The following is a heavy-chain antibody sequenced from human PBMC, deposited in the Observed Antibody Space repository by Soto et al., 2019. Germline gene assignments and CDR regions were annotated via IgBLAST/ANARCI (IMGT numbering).Heavy chain of an antibody. CDR3: ARGHSFMDV. D-gene: IGHD2-15*01. CDR2: ISSAAVTI. CDR1: GFTFSESY. J-gene: IGHJ6*02. Sequence: QVQLVESGGGLVKPGGSLRLSYAASGFTFSESYMSWIRQAPGRGLEFISYISSAAVTIYHADSVKGRFTISRDNAKNARYLQLNSLRADDTAVYYCARGHSFMDVWGQGTTVIVSS. V-gene: IGHV3-11*01.